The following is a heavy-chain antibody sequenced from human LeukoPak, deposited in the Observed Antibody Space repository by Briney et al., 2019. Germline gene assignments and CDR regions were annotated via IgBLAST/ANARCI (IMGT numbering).Heavy chain of an antibody. CDR3: ARLIAGDPPDY. V-gene: IGHV4-39*01. CDR1: GGSISNSSYY. CDR2: IYYSGST. D-gene: IGHD4-17*01. Sequence: SETLSLTCTVSGGSISNSSYYWGWIRQPPGKGLEWIGSIYYSGSTYYNPSLKSRVTISVDTSKNQFSLKLSSVTAADTAVYYCARLIAGDPPDYWGQGTLVTVSS. J-gene: IGHJ4*02.